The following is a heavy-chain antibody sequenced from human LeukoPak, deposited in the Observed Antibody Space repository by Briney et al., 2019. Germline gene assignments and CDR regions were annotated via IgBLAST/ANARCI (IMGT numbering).Heavy chain of an antibody. J-gene: IGHJ3*02. Sequence: SETLSLTCAVSGDSFSSHYRTCIRQSPGTGLEWIGYISHIGRTNYNPSLKSRVTISIDTSKNQFSLKLRSVTAADTAVYYCARDLVTVTKGFDIWGQGTMVSVSS. CDR2: ISHIGRT. V-gene: IGHV4-59*11. CDR3: ARDLVTVTKGFDI. CDR1: GDSFSSHY. D-gene: IGHD4-17*01.